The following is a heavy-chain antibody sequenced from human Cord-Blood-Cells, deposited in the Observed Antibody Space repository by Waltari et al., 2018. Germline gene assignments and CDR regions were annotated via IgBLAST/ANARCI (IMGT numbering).Heavy chain of an antibody. CDR2: FEPEDGET. CDR3: ATGKVSVVISSPTFDY. Sequence: QVQLVQSGAEVKKPGASVKVSCKVSGYTLTELSMHWVRQAPGKGLEWMGGFEPEDGETIYAQKFQGRVTMTEDTSTDTAYMGLSSLRSEDTAVYYGATGKVSVVISSPTFDYWGQGTLVTVSS. D-gene: IGHD3-22*01. V-gene: IGHV1-24*01. CDR1: GYTLTELS. J-gene: IGHJ4*02.